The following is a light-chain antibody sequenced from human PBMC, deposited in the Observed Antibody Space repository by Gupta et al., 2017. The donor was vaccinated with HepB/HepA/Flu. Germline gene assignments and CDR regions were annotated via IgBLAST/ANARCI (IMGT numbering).Light chain of an antibody. CDR1: SSAVGGYNY. CDR3: SSYTSSSTVV. V-gene: IGLV2-14*03. Sequence: QSAPTQPASVSGSPGQSITISCTGTSSAVGGYNYVSWYQQHPGKAPKVMIYDVTSRPSGVSTRFSGSKSGNTASLTISGLQAEDEADYYCSSYTSSSTVVFGGGTKLTVL. CDR2: DVT. J-gene: IGLJ2*01.